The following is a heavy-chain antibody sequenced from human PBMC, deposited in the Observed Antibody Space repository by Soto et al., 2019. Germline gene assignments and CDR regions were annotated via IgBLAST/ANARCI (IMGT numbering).Heavy chain of an antibody. D-gene: IGHD1-26*01. CDR1: GYTLTSYY. CDR2: INPRGGST. J-gene: IGHJ4*02. Sequence: ASVKVSCKASGYTLTSYYIHWVRQAPGQGLEWMGIINPRGGSTSYAQQFQGRVTMTRDTSTSTVYMELSSLRSEDTAVYYCIVGATTDYWGQGTLVTVSS. V-gene: IGHV1-46*01. CDR3: IVGATTDY.